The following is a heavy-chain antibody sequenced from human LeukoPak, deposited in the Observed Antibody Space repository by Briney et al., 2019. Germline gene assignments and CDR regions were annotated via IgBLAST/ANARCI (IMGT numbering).Heavy chain of an antibody. J-gene: IGHJ3*02. V-gene: IGHV4-61*02. CDR1: GGSISSGSYS. D-gene: IGHD1-26*01. CDR2: IYTRGST. Sequence: PSQTLSLTCTVSGGSISSGSYSWHWIRQPAAKGLEWIVRIYTRGSTNYNHALKIRLTISVDTSTNQFSLKLSSVTAADTAVYYCARAEWELDDAFDIWGQGTMVTVSS. CDR3: ARAEWELDDAFDI.